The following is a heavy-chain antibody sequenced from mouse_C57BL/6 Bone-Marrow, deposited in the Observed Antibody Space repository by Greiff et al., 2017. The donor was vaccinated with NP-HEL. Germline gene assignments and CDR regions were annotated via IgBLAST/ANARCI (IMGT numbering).Heavy chain of an antibody. J-gene: IGHJ4*01. Sequence: EVMLVESGGGLVQPGESLKLSCESNEYEFPSHDMSWVRKTPEKRLELVAAINSDGGSTYYPDTMERRFIISRDNTKKTLYLQMSSLRSEDTALYYCARHNYGSSFPYYAMDYWGQGTSVTVSS. CDR1: EYEFPSHD. V-gene: IGHV5-2*01. CDR3: ARHNYGSSFPYYAMDY. D-gene: IGHD1-1*01. CDR2: INSDGGST.